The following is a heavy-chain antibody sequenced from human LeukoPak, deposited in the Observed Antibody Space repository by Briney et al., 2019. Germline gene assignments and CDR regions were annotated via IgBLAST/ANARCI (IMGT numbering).Heavy chain of an antibody. V-gene: IGHV4-59*01. J-gene: IGHJ6*02. D-gene: IGHD2-8*01. Sequence: PSETLSLTCTVSGGSISSYYWSWIRQPPGKGLEWIGYIYYSGSTNYNPSLKSRVTISVDPSKNQFSLKLSSVTAADTAVYYCARDWGGDCTNGVCYSHGMDVWGQGTTVTVS. CDR1: GGSISSYY. CDR3: ARDWGGDCTNGVCYSHGMDV. CDR2: IYYSGST.